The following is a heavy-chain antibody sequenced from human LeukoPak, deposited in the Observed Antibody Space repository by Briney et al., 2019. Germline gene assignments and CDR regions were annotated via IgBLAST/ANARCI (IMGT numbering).Heavy chain of an antibody. J-gene: IGHJ4*02. V-gene: IGHV3-7*02. CDR1: GFTLGSYW. CDR3: ARTKYVDY. CDR2: IKEDGSET. Sequence: PGGSLRLSCAASGFTLGSYWMTWVRQATRKGLERAAAIKEDGSETYYVDSVKGRFTISRDNAKNSLYLQMSSLRAEDTAVYYCARTKYVDYWGQGTLVTVSS.